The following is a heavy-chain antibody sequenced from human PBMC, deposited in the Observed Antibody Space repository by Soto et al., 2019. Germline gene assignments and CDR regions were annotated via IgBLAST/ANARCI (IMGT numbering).Heavy chain of an antibody. Sequence: PGGSLRLSCAASGFTFDDYTMHWVRQAPGKGLEWVSLISWDGGSTYYADSVKGRFTISRDNSKNSLYLQMNSLRTEDTALYYCAKDTSYSSGWSPFDIWGQGTMVTVSS. J-gene: IGHJ3*02. V-gene: IGHV3-43*01. CDR3: AKDTSYSSGWSPFDI. D-gene: IGHD6-19*01. CDR2: ISWDGGST. CDR1: GFTFDDYT.